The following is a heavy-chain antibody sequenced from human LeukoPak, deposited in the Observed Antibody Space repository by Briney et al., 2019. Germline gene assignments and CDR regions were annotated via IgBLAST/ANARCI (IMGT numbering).Heavy chain of an antibody. Sequence: GASVKVSCKASGYTFTSYGISWVRQATGQGLEWMGWMNPKSGYTGNAQKFQGRVTMTRNTAISTAYMELSSLRSEDTAVYYCARTDGDLDYWGQGTLVTVSS. J-gene: IGHJ4*02. V-gene: IGHV1-8*02. D-gene: IGHD2-21*02. CDR1: GYTFTSYG. CDR3: ARTDGDLDY. CDR2: MNPKSGYT.